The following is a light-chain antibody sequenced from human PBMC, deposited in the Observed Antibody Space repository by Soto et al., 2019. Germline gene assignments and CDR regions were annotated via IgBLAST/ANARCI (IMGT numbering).Light chain of an antibody. CDR2: SNN. CDR1: SSNIGSNT. J-gene: IGLJ3*02. V-gene: IGLV1-44*01. CDR3: AAWDDSLNGRAV. Sequence: QSVLTQPPSASGTPGQRVTISCSGSSSNIGSNTVNWYQQLPGTAPKLLIYSNNQRPSGVPDRFSGSRSGTSASLAISGLQSEDEGDYYCAAWDDSLNGRAVFGGGTKLTVL.